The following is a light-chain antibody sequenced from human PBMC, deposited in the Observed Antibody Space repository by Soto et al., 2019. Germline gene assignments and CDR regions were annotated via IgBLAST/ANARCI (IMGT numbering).Light chain of an antibody. Sequence: SPTNLTVSPGERATLPCRASQSVRNNLAWYQQKPGQAPSLLIYGASTRATGIPARFSGSGSGTEFTLTISSLQSEDFAVYFCHQYNNWPRTFGQGTRLEIK. J-gene: IGKJ5*01. CDR2: GAS. V-gene: IGKV3-15*01. CDR1: QSVRNN. CDR3: HQYNNWPRT.